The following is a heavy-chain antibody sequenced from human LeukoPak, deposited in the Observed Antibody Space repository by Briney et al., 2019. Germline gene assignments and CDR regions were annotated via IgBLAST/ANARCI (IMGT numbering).Heavy chain of an antibody. V-gene: IGHV4-30-2*01. J-gene: IGHJ4*02. CDR2: IYHSEST. D-gene: IGHD3-22*01. CDR1: GGSISSGGYS. CDR3: ARARGYDSSGYYPYYFDY. Sequence: SETLSLTCAVSGGSISSGGYSWSWIRQPPGKGLEWIGYIYHSESTYYNPSLKSRVTIPVDRSKNQFSLKLSSVTAADTAVYYCARARGYDSSGYYPYYFDYWGQGTLVTVSS.